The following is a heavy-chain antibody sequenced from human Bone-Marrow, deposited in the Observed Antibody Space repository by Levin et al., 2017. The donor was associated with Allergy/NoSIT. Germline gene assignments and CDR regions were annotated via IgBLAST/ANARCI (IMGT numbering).Heavy chain of an antibody. CDR2: ISTSSAYI. CDR3: ARILEVIVPPPDAFDL. Sequence: GGSLRLSCEASGFVFNNYTMSWVRQAPGKGLEWVSSISTSSAYIYYADSVKDRFIISRDNAKNSLFLEMSSLRAEDTALYFCARILEVIVPPPDAFDLWGQGTGVSVSS. D-gene: IGHD2/OR15-2a*01. CDR1: GFVFNNYT. J-gene: IGHJ3*01. V-gene: IGHV3-21*06.